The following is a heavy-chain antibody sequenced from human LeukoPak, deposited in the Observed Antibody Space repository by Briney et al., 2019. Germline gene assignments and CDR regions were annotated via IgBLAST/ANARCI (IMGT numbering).Heavy chain of an antibody. Sequence: GGSLRLSCAGSGFSISSYWMAWVRQAPGRGLEWVAHIKQDGSEKNYVDLVKGRFTISRDNAKNSVYLQMNSLRAEDTAVYYCASGYTSGAWGQGTLVTVSS. V-gene: IGHV3-7*05. CDR3: ASGYTSGA. D-gene: IGHD6-19*01. CDR2: IKQDGSEK. J-gene: IGHJ3*01. CDR1: GFSISSYW.